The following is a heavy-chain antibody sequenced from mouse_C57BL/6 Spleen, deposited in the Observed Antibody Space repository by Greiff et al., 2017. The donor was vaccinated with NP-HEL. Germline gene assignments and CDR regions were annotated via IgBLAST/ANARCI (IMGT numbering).Heavy chain of an antibody. Sequence: EVQLQQSGPGLVKPSQSLSLTCTVTGYSITSGYGWNWLRQFPGNKLEWMGYISYSGSTNYNPSLKSRISITRDTSKNQFFMQLNSVTTEDTATYYCARTARIKYWGQGTTLTVSS. CDR2: ISYSGST. J-gene: IGHJ2*01. CDR1: GYSITSGYG. D-gene: IGHD3-3*01. V-gene: IGHV3-2*02. CDR3: ARTARIKY.